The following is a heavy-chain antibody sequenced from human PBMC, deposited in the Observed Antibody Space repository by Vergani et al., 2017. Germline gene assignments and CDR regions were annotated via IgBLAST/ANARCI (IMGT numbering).Heavy chain of an antibody. V-gene: IGHV5-51*03. J-gene: IGHJ6*02. CDR3: ATDFSSPQLAPHYYYYGMDV. Sequence: EVQLVQSGAEVKKPGESLKISCKGSGYSFTSYWIGWVRQMPGKGLEWMGIIYPGDSDTRYSPSFQGQVTISADKSISTAYLQWSSLKASDTAMYYCATDFSSPQLAPHYYYYGMDVWGQGTTVTVSS. CDR1: GYSFTSYW. D-gene: IGHD6-13*01. CDR2: IYPGDSDT.